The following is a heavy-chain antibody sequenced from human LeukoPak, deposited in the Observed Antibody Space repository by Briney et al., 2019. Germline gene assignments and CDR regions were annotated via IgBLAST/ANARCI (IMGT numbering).Heavy chain of an antibody. J-gene: IGHJ3*01. D-gene: IGHD6-19*01. CDR2: IHYSGST. CDR3: ARATGYTSSFLPLFTFDV. Sequence: SETLSLSCTVSGGSITSSDYYWGWIRQPPGKGLEWIASIHYSGSTHYIPSLKSRVTISVNTSKSQFSLKLNSVTAADTAVYYCARATGYTSSFLPLFTFDVWGQGTMVTVSS. CDR1: GGSITSSDYY. V-gene: IGHV4-39*07.